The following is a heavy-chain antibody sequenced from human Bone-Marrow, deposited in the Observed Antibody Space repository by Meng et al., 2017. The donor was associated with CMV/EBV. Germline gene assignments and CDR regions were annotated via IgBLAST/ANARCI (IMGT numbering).Heavy chain of an antibody. J-gene: IGHJ3*02. CDR1: GFTFSSYG. V-gene: IGHV3-33*01. Sequence: GESLKISCAASGFTFSSYGMHWVRQAPGKGLEWVAVIWYDRSNKYYADSVKGRFTISRDNAKNSLYLQMNSLRAEDTAVYYCARVLQLVGDAFDIWGQGTMVTVSS. CDR2: IWYDRSNK. CDR3: ARVLQLVGDAFDI. D-gene: IGHD1-26*01.